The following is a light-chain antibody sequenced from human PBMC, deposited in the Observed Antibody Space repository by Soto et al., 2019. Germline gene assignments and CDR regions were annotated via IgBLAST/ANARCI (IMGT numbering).Light chain of an antibody. CDR3: QQYNSYSPWT. Sequence: EAVLTQSPATLSVSPGERATLSCRASQSVATNLAWYQQRPGQAPRLLIYGASKRAIGLPARFSGSGSGTEFTLTITSLQSEDFATYYCQQYNSYSPWTFGQGTKVEIK. CDR1: QSVATN. V-gene: IGKV3-15*01. J-gene: IGKJ1*01. CDR2: GAS.